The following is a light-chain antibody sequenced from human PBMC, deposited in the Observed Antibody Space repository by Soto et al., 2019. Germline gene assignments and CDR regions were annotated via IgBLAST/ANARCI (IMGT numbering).Light chain of an antibody. Sequence: EIVLTQSPGTLSLSPGERASLSCRASQSVSRNYVAWYHYKPGQAPRLLIYDASTRATGIPDRFSGSGSGADFTLTISILEPEDLAVYFCQQYGRSPLTFGGGYKVEI. CDR3: QQYGRSPLT. V-gene: IGKV3-20*01. J-gene: IGKJ4*01. CDR1: QSVSRNY. CDR2: DAS.